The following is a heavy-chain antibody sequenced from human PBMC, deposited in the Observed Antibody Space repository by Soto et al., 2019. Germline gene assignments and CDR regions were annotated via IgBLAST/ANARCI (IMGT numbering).Heavy chain of an antibody. CDR2: ISGCGVNA. Sequence: EVQLGESGGSVIRPGGSLRLSCAASGFSFPNHGMAWVLHGPGKGPEWVAGISGCGVNAGSADFVKGRFTISKDNVDNSLYLEINNLAVEDTALYHWESKPHWQYWYCDLCCRGTLVSISS. CDR1: GFSFPNHG. CDR3: ESKPHWQYWYCDL. V-gene: IGHV3-20*01. D-gene: IGHD1-1*01. J-gene: IGHJ2*01.